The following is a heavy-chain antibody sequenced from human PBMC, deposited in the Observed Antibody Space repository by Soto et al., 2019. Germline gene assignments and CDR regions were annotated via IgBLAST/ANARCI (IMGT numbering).Heavy chain of an antibody. Sequence: SETLSLTCIVSGESISSSSYYWGWIRQPPGKGLEWIGSIYYSGRTYYNPSFKSRVTISIDTSKNQFSLKLSSVTTTDTAVYYCARQRTTVVTQAYFDHWGQGALVTVSS. D-gene: IGHD2-21*02. CDR1: GESISSSSYY. CDR3: ARQRTTVVTQAYFDH. V-gene: IGHV4-39*01. J-gene: IGHJ4*02. CDR2: IYYSGRT.